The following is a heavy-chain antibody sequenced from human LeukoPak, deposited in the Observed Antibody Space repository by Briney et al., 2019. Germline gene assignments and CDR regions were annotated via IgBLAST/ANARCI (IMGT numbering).Heavy chain of an antibody. J-gene: IGHJ4*02. V-gene: IGHV3-11*06. CDR3: AKDQNIVVVTAIDY. Sequence: GGSLRLSCVASGFTFSDHSMIWIRQAPGKGLEWLSYITTRSSFTNYADSVKGRLTISRDNAKNSLFLQMISLRAEDTAVYYCAKDQNIVVVTAIDYWGQGTLVTVSS. CDR1: GFTFSDHS. D-gene: IGHD2-21*02. CDR2: ITTRSSFT.